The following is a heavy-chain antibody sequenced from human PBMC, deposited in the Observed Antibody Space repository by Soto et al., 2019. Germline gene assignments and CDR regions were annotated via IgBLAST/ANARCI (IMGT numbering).Heavy chain of an antibody. CDR1: GFTFSSYE. CDR2: IGTSGINI. J-gene: IGHJ4*02. CDR3: AREELNCGGDCFAF. V-gene: IGHV3-48*03. Sequence: EVQLVESGGDLVPPGRSLRLSCAASGFTFSSYEFNWVRQAPGKGLEWISYIGTSGINIYYADSVKGRFTVSRDDAKDSLYLQMNSLRVEDTAIYYCAREELNCGGDCFAFWGQGALVTVSS. D-gene: IGHD2-21*01.